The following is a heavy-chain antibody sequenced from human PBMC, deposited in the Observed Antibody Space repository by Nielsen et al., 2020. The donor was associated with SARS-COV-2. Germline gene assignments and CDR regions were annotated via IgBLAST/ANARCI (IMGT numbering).Heavy chain of an antibody. V-gene: IGHV4-39*01. Sequence: SETLSLTCTVSGGSISRSRYYWAWLRQPPGKGLEWIGSVYYSGSTYYNPSLKSRVTTSVDTSKNQFSLNLRSVTAAETAVYFCAASGYYPVFWFDPWGQGTLVTVSS. CDR1: GGSISRSRYY. CDR2: VYYSGST. CDR3: AASGYYPVFWFDP. J-gene: IGHJ5*02. D-gene: IGHD3-22*01.